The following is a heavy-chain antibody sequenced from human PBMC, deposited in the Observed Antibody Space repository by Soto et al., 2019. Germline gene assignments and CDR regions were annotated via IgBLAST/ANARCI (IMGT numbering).Heavy chain of an antibody. CDR1: GGSFSGYY. V-gene: IGHV4-34*01. D-gene: IGHD3-3*01. CDR3: ARAKGVVIGYYYYGMDV. CDR2: INHSGST. J-gene: IGHJ6*02. Sequence: PSETLSLTCAVYGGSFSGYYWSWIRQPPGKGLEWIGEINHSGSTNYNPSLKSQVTISVDTSKNQFSLKLSSVTAADTAVYYCARAKGVVIGYYYYGMDVWGQGTTVTVSS.